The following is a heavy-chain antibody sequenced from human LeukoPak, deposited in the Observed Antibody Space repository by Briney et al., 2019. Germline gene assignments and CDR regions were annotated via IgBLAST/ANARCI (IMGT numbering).Heavy chain of an antibody. V-gene: IGHV7-4-1*02. CDR1: GYTFTSYA. CDR3: ARGDGVYCGGDCYSDYFDY. Sequence: ASVKVSCKASGYTFTSYAMNWVRQAPGQGLEWMGWINTNTGDPTYAQGFTGRFVFSLDTSVSTAYLQISSLKAEDTAVSYCARGDGVYCGGDCYSDYFDYWGQGTLVTVSS. J-gene: IGHJ4*02. CDR2: INTNTGDP. D-gene: IGHD2-21*02.